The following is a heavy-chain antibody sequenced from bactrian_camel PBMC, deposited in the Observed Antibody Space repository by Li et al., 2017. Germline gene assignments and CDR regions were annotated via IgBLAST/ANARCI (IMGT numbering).Heavy chain of an antibody. CDR3: AADGRWWLMLDDKHNY. CDR2: IHSDGTT. Sequence: HVQLVESGGGSVQTGGSLRLSRTASLYTTCMGWFHQAPGKEREGVAYIHSDGTTSYADSVKGRFTISKDNTKNTLTLQMNSLKPEDTAMYYCAADGRWWLMLDDKHNYWGQGTQVTVS. J-gene: IGHJ4*01. V-gene: IGHV3S53*01. CDR1: LYTTC. D-gene: IGHD2*01.